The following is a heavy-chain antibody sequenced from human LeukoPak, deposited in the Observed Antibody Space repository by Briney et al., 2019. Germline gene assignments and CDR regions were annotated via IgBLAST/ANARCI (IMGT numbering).Heavy chain of an antibody. CDR1: GFTVSSNY. Sequence: GRSLRLSCAASGFTVSSNYMSWVRQAPGKGLEWVAVIWYDGIKEYYADSVKGRFTISRDNSKNTLYLQMNSLRAEDTAVYYCVRERSTVAPPHPFDYWGQGTLVTVSS. CDR2: IWYDGIKE. V-gene: IGHV3-33*08. CDR3: VRERSTVAPPHPFDY. D-gene: IGHD4-23*01. J-gene: IGHJ4*02.